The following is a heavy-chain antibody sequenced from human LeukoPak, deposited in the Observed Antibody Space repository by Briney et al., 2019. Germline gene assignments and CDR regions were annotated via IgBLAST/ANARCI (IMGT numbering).Heavy chain of an antibody. D-gene: IGHD2-2*01. V-gene: IGHV3-30*03. CDR1: GFTFSNYG. CDR2: ISSVGSDK. Sequence: PGRSLRLSCAASGFTFSNYGMHWVRQAPGKGLEWVAIISSVGSDKYYADSVKGRFTISRDNAKNSLYLQMNSLRAEDTAVYYCARSSRPYGMDVWGQGTTVTVSS. J-gene: IGHJ6*02. CDR3: ARSSRPYGMDV.